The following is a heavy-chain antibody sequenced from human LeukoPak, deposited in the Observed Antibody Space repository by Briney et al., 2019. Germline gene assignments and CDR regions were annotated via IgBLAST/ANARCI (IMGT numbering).Heavy chain of an antibody. V-gene: IGHV4-59*08. CDR3: ARTYSGSCYAFDI. D-gene: IGHD1-26*01. CDR2: IYYSGST. Sequence: SETLSLTCTVSGGSISSCYWSWIRQPPGKGLEWIGYIYYSGSTNYNPSLKSRVTISVDTSKNQFSLKLSSVTAADTAVYYCARTYSGSCYAFDIWGQGTMVTVSS. J-gene: IGHJ3*02. CDR1: GGSISSCY.